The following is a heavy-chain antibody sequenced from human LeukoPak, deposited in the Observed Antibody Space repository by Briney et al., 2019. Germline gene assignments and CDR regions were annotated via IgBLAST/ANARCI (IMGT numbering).Heavy chain of an antibody. D-gene: IGHD2-2*02. V-gene: IGHV5-51*01. CDR1: GYRFTNYW. CDR3: AIGGDSSTSCYRCFNY. CDR2: MYPGDYDT. Sequence: GESLKISCQVSGYRFTNYWIGWVRQMPGKGLECMGIMYPGDYDTRDSPSFQGQVTISADKSIGTAYLQWSSLKASDTAMYYCAIGGDSSTSCYRCFNYWGQGTLVTVSS. J-gene: IGHJ4*02.